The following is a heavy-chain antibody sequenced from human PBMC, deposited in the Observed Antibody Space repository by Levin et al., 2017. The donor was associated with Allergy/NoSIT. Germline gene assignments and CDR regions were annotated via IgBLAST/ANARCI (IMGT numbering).Heavy chain of an antibody. D-gene: IGHD2-2*01. CDR2: ISGSGGST. CDR3: AKEGPYCSSTSCPLDYYYYGMDV. CDR1: GFTFSSYA. V-gene: IGHV3-23*01. Sequence: GESLKISCAASGFTFSSYAMSWVRQAPGKGLEWVSAISGSGGSTYYADSVKGRFTISRDNSKNTLYLQMNSLRAEDTAVYYCAKEGPYCSSTSCPLDYYYYGMDVWGQGTTVTVSS. J-gene: IGHJ6*02.